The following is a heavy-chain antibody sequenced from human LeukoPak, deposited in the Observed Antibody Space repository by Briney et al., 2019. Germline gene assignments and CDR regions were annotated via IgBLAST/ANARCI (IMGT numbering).Heavy chain of an antibody. V-gene: IGHV6-1*01. CDR1: GDTVSGNRVA. CDR3: ARAGPGLGRPFDF. CDR2: TYYRSKWHN. Sequence: SRTLSLTCAISGDTVSGNRVAWSWIRQSPSRGLEWLGRTYYRSKWHNDYAVSVKGRTTISVDTSKNQFSLHLISVTPEDTAVYYCARAGPGLGRPFDFWGQGTLVTVSS. D-gene: IGHD3-16*01. J-gene: IGHJ4*02.